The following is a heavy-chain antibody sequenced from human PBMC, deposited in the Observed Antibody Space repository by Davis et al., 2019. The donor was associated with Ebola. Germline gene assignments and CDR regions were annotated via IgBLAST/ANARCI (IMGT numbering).Heavy chain of an antibody. D-gene: IGHD6-19*01. CDR3: AKGYNSGWYPWFDP. Sequence: GESLKISCAASEFTFSGYAMSWVRQAPGKGLEWVSAISGSGGSTYYAGSVKGRFTISRDNSRNTLYLQMNSLRAEDTAVYNCAKGYNSGWYPWFDPWGQGTLVTVSS. CDR1: EFTFSGYA. CDR2: ISGSGGST. J-gene: IGHJ5*02. V-gene: IGHV3-23*01.